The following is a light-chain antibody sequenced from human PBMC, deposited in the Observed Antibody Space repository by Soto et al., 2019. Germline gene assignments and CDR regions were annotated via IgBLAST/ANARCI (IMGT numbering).Light chain of an antibody. CDR3: SSYTNTSTHYV. CDR1: SSDVGGYNF. J-gene: IGLJ1*01. CDR2: EVS. Sequence: QSALTQPASVSGSPGQSITISCTGTSSDVGGYNFVSWYQQHTGRAPKIMIYEVSNRPSGVSNRFSASKSGNTASLTISGLQAEDDADYYCSSYTNTSTHYVFRPGTKVTVL. V-gene: IGLV2-14*01.